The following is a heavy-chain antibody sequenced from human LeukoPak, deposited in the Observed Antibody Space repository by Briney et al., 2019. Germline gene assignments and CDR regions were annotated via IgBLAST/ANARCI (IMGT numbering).Heavy chain of an antibody. Sequence: PSETLSLTCTVSGGSISSYYWSWIRQPPGKGLEWIGYIYTSGSTNYNPSLKSRVTISVDTSKNQFSLKLSSVTAADTAVYYCARFVVVVAAHDYWGQGTLVTVSS. V-gene: IGHV4-4*09. CDR1: GGSISSYY. D-gene: IGHD2-15*01. CDR3: ARFVVVVAAHDY. CDR2: IYTSGST. J-gene: IGHJ4*02.